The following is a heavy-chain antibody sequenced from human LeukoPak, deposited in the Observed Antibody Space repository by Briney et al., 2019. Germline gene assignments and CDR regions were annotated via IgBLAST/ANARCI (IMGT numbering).Heavy chain of an antibody. CDR1: GFTFDRFT. D-gene: IGHD2-21*02. CDR2: INRRGHT. Sequence: PGGSLRLSCAASGFTFDRFTIHWVRHTPGKGLEWVSLINRRGHTFYADSVKGRFTISRDNSRNSVFLQMNSQRPEDTALYHCAKEVDCPSDCLFFHSWGQGTLVTVSS. V-gene: IGHV3-43*01. CDR3: AKEVDCPSDCLFFHS. J-gene: IGHJ4*02.